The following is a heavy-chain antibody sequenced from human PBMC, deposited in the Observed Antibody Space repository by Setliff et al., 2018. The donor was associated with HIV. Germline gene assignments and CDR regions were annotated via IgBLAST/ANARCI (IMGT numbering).Heavy chain of an antibody. Sequence: PSETLSLTCTVSGDSVSNGRYYWSWIRQPAGKGLEWIGHIYTSGSTDYNPSLKSRVTISVDTFKNQFSLKMSSVTAADTAVYYCARPYSSSSYHYYHMDVWGKGNAGHRLL. CDR2: IYTSGST. CDR3: ARPYSSSSYHYYHMDV. V-gene: IGHV4-61*09. J-gene: IGHJ6*03. D-gene: IGHD6-6*01. CDR1: GDSVSNGRYY.